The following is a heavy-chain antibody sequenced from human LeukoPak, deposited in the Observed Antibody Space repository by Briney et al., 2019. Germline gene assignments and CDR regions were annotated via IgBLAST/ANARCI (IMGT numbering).Heavy chain of an antibody. D-gene: IGHD6-25*01. CDR2: ISSYDNST. Sequence: ASVKVSCKASGYSFSSYGISWVRQAPGRGLERMGWISSYDNSTNYAQTFQDRLTVTTDTSTSTVYMELRSLTSDDTAVYYCARARLPYAYFGNWGQGTLVTVSS. J-gene: IGHJ4*02. CDR1: GYSFSSYG. CDR3: ARARLPYAYFGN. V-gene: IGHV1-18*01.